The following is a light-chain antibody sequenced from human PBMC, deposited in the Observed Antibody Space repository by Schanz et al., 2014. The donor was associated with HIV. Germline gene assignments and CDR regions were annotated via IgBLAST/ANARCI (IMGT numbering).Light chain of an antibody. CDR3: CSYAGTYTYVV. Sequence: QSALTQPPSVSGSPGQSVTISCTGTSSDVSSYNYVSWYQQHPGKAPKLMIYDVSNRPSGVPDRFSGSKSGNTASLTISGLQAEDEADYYCCSYAGTYTYVVFGGGTKLTVL. J-gene: IGLJ2*01. CDR1: SSDVSSYNY. V-gene: IGLV2-11*01. CDR2: DVS.